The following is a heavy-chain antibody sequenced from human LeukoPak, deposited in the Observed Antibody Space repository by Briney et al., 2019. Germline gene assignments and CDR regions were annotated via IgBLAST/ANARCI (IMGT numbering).Heavy chain of an antibody. V-gene: IGHV4-34*01. CDR1: GGSFSGYY. CDR3: ARAGIFGVVKSFDI. D-gene: IGHD3-3*02. CDR2: INHSGST. Sequence: SETLSLTCAVYGGSFSGYYWSLIRQPPGKGLEWIGEINHSGSTNYNPSLKSRVTISVDTSKNQFSLKLSSVTAADTAVYYCARAGIFGVVKSFDIWGQGTMVTVSS. J-gene: IGHJ3*02.